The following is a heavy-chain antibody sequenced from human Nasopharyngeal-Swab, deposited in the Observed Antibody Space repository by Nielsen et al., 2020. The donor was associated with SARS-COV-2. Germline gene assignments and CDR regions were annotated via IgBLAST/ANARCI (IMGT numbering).Heavy chain of an antibody. V-gene: IGHV7-4-1*02. Sequence: ASVKVSCKASGYTFTNYAMNWVRQAPGQGLEWMGWINTNTGNPTYAQGFTGRFVFSLDTSVSTAYLQISSLKAEDTAVYYCARESSSWYYYYYGMDVWGQGTTVTVSS. J-gene: IGHJ6*02. CDR3: ARESSSWYYYYYGMDV. D-gene: IGHD6-13*01. CDR1: GYTFTNYA. CDR2: INTNTGNP.